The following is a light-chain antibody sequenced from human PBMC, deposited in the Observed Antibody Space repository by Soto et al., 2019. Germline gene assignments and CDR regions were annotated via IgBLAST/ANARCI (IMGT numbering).Light chain of an antibody. Sequence: EIVVTQSPATLSVSPGGRATLSCRASQSISDTLAWYQQKPGQAPRLLIHGASTRATGFPARFSGSGSGTDFTLTISSLQSEDSAVYYCQQYDNWPWTFGQGTKVDIK. CDR3: QQYDNWPWT. CDR2: GAS. J-gene: IGKJ1*01. V-gene: IGKV3-15*01. CDR1: QSISDT.